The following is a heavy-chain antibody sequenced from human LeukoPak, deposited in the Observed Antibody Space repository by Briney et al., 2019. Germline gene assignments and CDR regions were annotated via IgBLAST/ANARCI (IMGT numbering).Heavy chain of an antibody. CDR3: ARERSGGDFFDY. CDR1: EFTFSDAW. V-gene: IGHV3-15*01. CDR2: IKNKFNGETT. Sequence: GGSLRLSCAASEFTFSDAWMNWVRQAPGKGLEWVGRIKNKFNGETTDYAAPVKGRFTISRDDSTKTLYLQMNSLRAEDTAVYYCARERSGGDFFDYWGQGTLVTVSS. D-gene: IGHD3-10*01. J-gene: IGHJ4*02.